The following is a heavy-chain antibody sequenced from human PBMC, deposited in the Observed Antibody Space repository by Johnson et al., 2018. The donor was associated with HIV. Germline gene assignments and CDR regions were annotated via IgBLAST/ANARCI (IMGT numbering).Heavy chain of an antibody. J-gene: IGHJ3*02. CDR3: AKDRNWGRLFDGFDI. CDR1: GFTFSSYG. D-gene: IGHD7-27*01. V-gene: IGHV3-33*06. Sequence: QVQLVESGGGVVQPGKSLRLSCAASGFTFSSYGTHWVRQAPGKGLEWVAVIWYDGSQKYYTDSVKGRFTISRDNSKNTLYLQMNSLRAEDTAVYYCAKDRNWGRLFDGFDIWGQGTMVTVSS. CDR2: IWYDGSQK.